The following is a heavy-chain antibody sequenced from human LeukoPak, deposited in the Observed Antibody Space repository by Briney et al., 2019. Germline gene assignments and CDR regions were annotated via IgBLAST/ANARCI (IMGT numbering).Heavy chain of an antibody. J-gene: IGHJ4*02. CDR3: ARDGVSGWPPTFAD. Sequence: PSETLSLTCTVSGGSISSGDYYWSWIRQPPGKGLEWIGYIYYSGSTYYNPSLKSRVTISVDTSKNQFSLKLSSVTAADTAVYYCARDGVSGWPPTFADWGQGTLVTVSS. CDR2: IYYSGST. D-gene: IGHD6-19*01. CDR1: GGSISSGDYY. V-gene: IGHV4-30-4*01.